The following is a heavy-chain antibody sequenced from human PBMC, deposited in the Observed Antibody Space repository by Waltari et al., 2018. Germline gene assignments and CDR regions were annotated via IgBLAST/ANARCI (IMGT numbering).Heavy chain of an antibody. CDR3: ARVKYSDSTGYYDY. D-gene: IGHD3-22*01. V-gene: IGHV1-18*01. CDR1: GYSFLLFA. J-gene: IGHJ4*02. Sequence: QVQLVQSGAEVKKPGASVKVSCTASGYSFLLFAISWVRQDPGQGLEWLGWISGYNGNTDYAQRLQGRISLTTDTSTSTVYMELRSLRPDDTAVYYCARVKYSDSTGYYDYWGQGALVTVSS. CDR2: ISGYNGNT.